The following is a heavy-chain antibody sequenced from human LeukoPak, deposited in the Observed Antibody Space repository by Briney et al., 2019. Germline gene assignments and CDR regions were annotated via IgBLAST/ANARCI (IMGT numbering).Heavy chain of an antibody. CDR2: IYPTDSDI. V-gene: IGHV5-51*01. CDR3: ARQEYCSGGSCYTWFDP. J-gene: IGHJ5*02. Sequence: GESLKISCKGSGYSINNYWIGWVRQMPGKGLGWRGIIYPTDSDIRYSPSFQGQVTISADKSISTAYLQWSSLKASDTAMYYCARQEYCSGGSCYTWFDPWGQGTLVTVSS. D-gene: IGHD2-15*01. CDR1: GYSINNYW.